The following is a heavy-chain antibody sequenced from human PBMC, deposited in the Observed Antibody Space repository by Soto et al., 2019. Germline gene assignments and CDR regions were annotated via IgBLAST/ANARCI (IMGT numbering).Heavy chain of an antibody. CDR2: ISGSGGST. J-gene: IGHJ4*02. D-gene: IGHD3-10*01. CDR1: GFTFSSYA. V-gene: IGHV3-23*01. CDR3: AKEAITMVRGVIIPFFDY. Sequence: LSLTCAASGFTFSSYAMSWVRQAPGKGLEWVSAISGSGGSTYYADSVKGRFTISRDNSKNTLYLQMNSLRAEDTAVYYCAKEAITMVRGVIIPFFDYWGQGTLVTVSS.